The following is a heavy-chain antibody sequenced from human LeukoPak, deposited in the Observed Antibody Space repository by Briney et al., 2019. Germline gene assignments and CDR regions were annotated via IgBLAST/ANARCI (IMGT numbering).Heavy chain of an antibody. CDR2: ISGSGGST. D-gene: IGHD6-19*01. CDR3: AKPPTPYSSGPDAFDI. Sequence: GGSLRLSCAASGFTFSSYAMSWVRQAPGKGLEWVSAISGSGGSTYYADSVKGRFTISRDNSKNTLYLQMNSLRAEDTAVYYCAKPPTPYSSGPDAFDIWGQGTMVIVSS. CDR1: GFTFSSYA. J-gene: IGHJ3*02. V-gene: IGHV3-23*01.